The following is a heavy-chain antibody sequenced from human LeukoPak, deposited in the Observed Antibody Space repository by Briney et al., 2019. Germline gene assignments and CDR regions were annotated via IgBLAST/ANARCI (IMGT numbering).Heavy chain of an antibody. CDR2: ISSSSSYI. D-gene: IGHD1/OR15-1a*01. Sequence: GGSLRLSCAASGFTFSSYSMNWVRQAPGKGLEWVSSISSSSSYIYYADSVKGRFTISRDNAKNSLYLQMNSLRAEDTAVYYCARNPRTPIRHPRPNNYYMDVWGKGTTVTVSS. CDR1: GFTFSSYS. J-gene: IGHJ6*03. V-gene: IGHV3-21*01. CDR3: ARNPRTPIRHPRPNNYYMDV.